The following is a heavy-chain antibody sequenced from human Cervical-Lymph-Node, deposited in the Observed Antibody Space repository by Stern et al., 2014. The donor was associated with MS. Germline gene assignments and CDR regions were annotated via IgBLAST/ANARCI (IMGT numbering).Heavy chain of an antibody. J-gene: IGHJ3*02. CDR3: GRRDYYDSSGYYDDAFDI. Sequence: VQLEESGPGLVKPSETLSLTCTVSGGSISTFYWNWIRQPPGKGLEWIGQINYKGSTNYNPSLKRRVTKSGETSKNQFSLKMSSVTAADTAVYYCGRRDYYDSSGYYDDAFDIWGQGTMVTVSS. V-gene: IGHV4-59*01. CDR2: INYKGST. D-gene: IGHD3-22*01. CDR1: GGSISTFY.